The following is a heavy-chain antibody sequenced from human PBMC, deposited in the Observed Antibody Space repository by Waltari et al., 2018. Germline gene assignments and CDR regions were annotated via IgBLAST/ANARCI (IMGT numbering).Heavy chain of an antibody. CDR2: IYSGGST. Sequence: EVQLLESGGGLVQPGGSLRLACSASGFTFSSYAMSWVRQAPGKGLEWVSVIYSGGSTYYAASVKGRFTISRDNSKNTLYLQMNSLRAEDTAVYYCAKYSSSSGAFDIWGQGTMVTVSS. V-gene: IGHV3-23*03. D-gene: IGHD6-6*01. CDR3: AKYSSSSGAFDI. J-gene: IGHJ3*02. CDR1: GFTFSSYA.